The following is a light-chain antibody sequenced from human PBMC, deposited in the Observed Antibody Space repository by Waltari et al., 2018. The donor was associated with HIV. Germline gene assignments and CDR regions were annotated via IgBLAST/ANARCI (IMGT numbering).Light chain of an antibody. J-gene: IGKJ2*01. CDR3: QQYDNMPLYT. CDR1: HDISNY. Sequence: PSSLSASLGDRVTITCQASHDISNYLNWYQQKPGKAPNLLIYDASNLQTGVPSRFSGSGSGTDFTLTISRLQPEDIATYYCQQYDNMPLYTFGQGTKLEIK. CDR2: DAS. V-gene: IGKV1-33*01.